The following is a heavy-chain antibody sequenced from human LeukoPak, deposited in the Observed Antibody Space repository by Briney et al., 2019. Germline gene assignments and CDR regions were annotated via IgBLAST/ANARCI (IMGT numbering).Heavy chain of an antibody. J-gene: IGHJ6*03. CDR1: GYTLTELS. V-gene: IGHV1-24*01. CDR3: ATPYYSSGSYHYYYMDV. CDR2: FDPEDGET. D-gene: IGHD3-22*01. Sequence: ASVKVSCKVSGYTLTELSMHWVRQAPGKGLEWMGGFDPEDGETIYAQKFQGRVTMTEDTSTDTAYMELSSLRSEDTAVYYCATPYYSSGSYHYYYMDVWGKGTTVTVSS.